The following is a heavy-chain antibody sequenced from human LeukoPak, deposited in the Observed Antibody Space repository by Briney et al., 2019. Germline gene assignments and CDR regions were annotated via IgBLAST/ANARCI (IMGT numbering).Heavy chain of an antibody. V-gene: IGHV3-23*01. CDR1: GFTFSSYA. CDR3: AKEYCSGGSCYSLYTMGLDP. J-gene: IGHJ5*02. D-gene: IGHD2-15*01. CDR2: ISGSGGST. Sequence: PGGSLRLSCAASGFTFSSYAMSWVRQAPGKGLEWVSAISGSGGSTYYADSVKGRFTISRDKSKNTLYLQMNSLRAEDTAVYYCAKEYCSGGSCYSLYTMGLDPWGQGTLVTVSS.